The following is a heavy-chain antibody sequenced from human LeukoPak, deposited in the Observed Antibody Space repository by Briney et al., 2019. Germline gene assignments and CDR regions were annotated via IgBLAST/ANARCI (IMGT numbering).Heavy chain of an antibody. J-gene: IGHJ6*03. Sequence: PSETLSLTCTVSGVSISSSNSYWSWIRQPPEKGLEWIGEINHSGSTNYNPSLKSRVTISVDTSKNQFSLKLSSVTAADTAVYYCASVRKGYCSSTSCYAKGYYYYYMDVWGKGTTVTISS. V-gene: IGHV4-39*07. CDR2: INHSGST. CDR1: GVSISSSNSY. CDR3: ASVRKGYCSSTSCYAKGYYYYYMDV. D-gene: IGHD2-2*01.